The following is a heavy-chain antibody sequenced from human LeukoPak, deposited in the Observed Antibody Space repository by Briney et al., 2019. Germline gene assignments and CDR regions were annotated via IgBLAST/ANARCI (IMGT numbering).Heavy chain of an antibody. Sequence: SETLSLTCTVSGGSISSYYWSWIRQPPGKGLEWIGYIYYSGSTNYNPSLKSRVTISVETSKNQFSLKLSSVTAADTAVYYCARGQGYDYGSWGQGTLVTVSS. J-gene: IGHJ5*02. V-gene: IGHV4-59*12. CDR3: ARGQGYDYGS. D-gene: IGHD4-17*01. CDR1: GGSISSYY. CDR2: IYYSGST.